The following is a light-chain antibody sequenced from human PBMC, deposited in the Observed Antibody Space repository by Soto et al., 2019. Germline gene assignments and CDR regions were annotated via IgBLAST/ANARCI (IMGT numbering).Light chain of an antibody. CDR3: QTWGTGNWV. V-gene: IGLV4-69*01. CDR1: SGHSNYA. Sequence: QPVLTQSPSASASLGASVKLTCTLSSGHSNYAIAWHQQQPEKGPRYLMKLNSDGSHRKGDGIPDRFSGSSSGAERYLTISSLQSEDEADYYCQTWGTGNWVFGGGTKLTVL. J-gene: IGLJ3*02. CDR2: LNSDGSH.